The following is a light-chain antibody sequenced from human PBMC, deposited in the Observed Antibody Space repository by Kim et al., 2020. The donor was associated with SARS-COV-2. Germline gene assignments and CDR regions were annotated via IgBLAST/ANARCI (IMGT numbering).Light chain of an antibody. CDR2: SNN. CDR1: SSNIGSNT. J-gene: IGLJ1*01. CDR3: AAWDDSLNGYV. V-gene: IGLV1-44*01. Sequence: GQRVTISCSGDSSNIGSNTVDWYQQHPGTAPNLLIYSNNQRPSGVPDRLSGSKSGTSASLAISGLQSEDETDYYCAAWDDSLNGYVFGTGTKVTVL.